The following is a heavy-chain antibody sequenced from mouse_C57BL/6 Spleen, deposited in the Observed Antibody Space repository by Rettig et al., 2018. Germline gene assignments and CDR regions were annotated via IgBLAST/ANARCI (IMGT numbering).Heavy chain of an antibody. CDR3: ARGGYGSSFLFDY. J-gene: IGHJ2*01. Sequence: LEWIGRIDPEDGETKYAPKFQGKATITADTSSNTAYLQLSSLTSEDTAVYYCARGGYGSSFLFDYWGQGTTLTVSS. V-gene: IGHV14-2*01. CDR2: IDPEDGET. D-gene: IGHD1-1*01.